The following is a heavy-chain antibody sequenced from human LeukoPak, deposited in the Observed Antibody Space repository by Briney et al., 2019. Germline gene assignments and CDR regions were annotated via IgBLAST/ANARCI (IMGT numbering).Heavy chain of an antibody. CDR2: IKNKADGGTT. Sequence: GGSLRLSCAASGLNFNNAWMSWVRQAPGKGLEWVGRIKNKADGGTTDYGAPVKGRFTISRDDSKNTLYLQMNSLKTDDTAVYYCTTTPSITMIVVVTDFDYWGQGTLVIVSS. V-gene: IGHV3-15*01. CDR1: GLNFNNAW. CDR3: TTTPSITMIVVVTDFDY. D-gene: IGHD3-22*01. J-gene: IGHJ4*02.